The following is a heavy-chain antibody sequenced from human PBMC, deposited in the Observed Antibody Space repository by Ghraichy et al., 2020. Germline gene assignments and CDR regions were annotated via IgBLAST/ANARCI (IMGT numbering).Heavy chain of an antibody. Sequence: GESLNISCAASGFTFRSHAMSWVRQAPGKGLDWVSNIVGSGDNSYYADSVKGRFTISRDNSKNTLYLQMNSLRAEDTAVYYCAKDPYDSSGLHDYWGQGTLVTVSS. V-gene: IGHV3-23*01. CDR2: IVGSGDNS. J-gene: IGHJ4*02. CDR1: GFTFRSHA. D-gene: IGHD3-22*01. CDR3: AKDPYDSSGLHDY.